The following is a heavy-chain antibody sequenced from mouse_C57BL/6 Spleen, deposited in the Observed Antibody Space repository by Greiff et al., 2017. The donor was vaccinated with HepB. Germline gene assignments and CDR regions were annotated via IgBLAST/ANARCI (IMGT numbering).Heavy chain of an antibody. D-gene: IGHD1-1*01. CDR1: GYAFSSSW. Sequence: VQLQQSGPELVKPGASVKISCKASGYAFSSSWMNWVKQRPGKGLEWIGRIYPGDGDTNYNGKFKGKATLTADKSSSTADMQLSSLTSEDSAVYFCARSSLNYYGSSFLDYGGQGTTLTGSS. CDR3: ARSSLNYYGSSFLDY. V-gene: IGHV1-82*01. J-gene: IGHJ2*01. CDR2: IYPGDGDT.